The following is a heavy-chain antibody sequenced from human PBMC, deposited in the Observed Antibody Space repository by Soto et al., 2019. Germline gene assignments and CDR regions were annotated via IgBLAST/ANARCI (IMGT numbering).Heavy chain of an antibody. V-gene: IGHV3-21*04. J-gene: IGHJ3*02. CDR3: AKCIQVNWNYDAFHI. CDR1: GFTFSNYN. D-gene: IGHD1-7*01. CDR2: ISGTGVYI. Sequence: KPGGSLRLSCVASGFTFSNYNMNWVRQAPGKGLEWVSHISGTGVYIHYADAVKGRFTISRDSSRNTLYLQMNSLRAEDTALYYCAKCIQVNWNYDAFHIWGQGTMVTVSS.